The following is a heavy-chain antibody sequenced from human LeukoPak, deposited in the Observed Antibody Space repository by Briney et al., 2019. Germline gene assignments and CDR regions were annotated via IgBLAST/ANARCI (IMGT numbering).Heavy chain of an antibody. V-gene: IGHV4-59*01. Sequence: SETLSPTCTVSGGSISSYYWSWIRQPPGKGLEWIGYIYYSGSTNYNPSLKSRVTISVDTSKNQFSLKLSSVTAADTAVYYCARVVGATPPNGYYYYYMDVWGKGTTVTVSS. J-gene: IGHJ6*03. CDR1: GGSISSYY. D-gene: IGHD1-26*01. CDR2: IYYSGST. CDR3: ARVVGATPPNGYYYYYMDV.